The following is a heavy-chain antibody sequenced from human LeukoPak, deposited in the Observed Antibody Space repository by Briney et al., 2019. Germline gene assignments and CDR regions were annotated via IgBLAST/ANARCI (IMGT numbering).Heavy chain of an antibody. CDR1: GFTFSSYS. CDR2: IWYDGSNK. CDR3: AREGYSGSYYADY. J-gene: IGHJ4*02. V-gene: IGHV3-33*08. D-gene: IGHD1-26*01. Sequence: GGSLRLSCAASGFTFSSYSMPWVRQAPGKGLEWVAVIWYDGSNKYHADSVKGRFTISRDNSKNTLYLQMNSLRAEDTAVYYCAREGYSGSYYADYWGQGTLVTVSS.